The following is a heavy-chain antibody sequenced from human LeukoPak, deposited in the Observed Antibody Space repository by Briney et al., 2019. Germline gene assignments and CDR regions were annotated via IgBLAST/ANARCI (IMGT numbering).Heavy chain of an antibody. CDR1: GFTFSSYW. J-gene: IGHJ4*02. V-gene: IGHV3-7*03. D-gene: IGHD6-19*01. CDR2: IKQDGSEK. Sequence: GGSLRLSCAASGFTFSSYWMSWVRQAPGKGLEWVANIKQDGSEKYYVDSVKGRFTISRDNAKNSLYLQMNSLRAEDTAVYYCARDGRVVAVAGSLVFYSWGQGTLVTVSS. CDR3: ARDGRVVAVAGSLVFYS.